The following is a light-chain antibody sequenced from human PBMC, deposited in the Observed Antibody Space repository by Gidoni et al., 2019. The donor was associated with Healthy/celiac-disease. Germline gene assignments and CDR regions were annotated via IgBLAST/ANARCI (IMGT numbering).Light chain of an antibody. CDR3: QQRSNWPLT. Sequence: EIVLTQSPATLSLSPGERATLSCRASQSVSSYLAWYQQKPGQAPRLLIYDASNRATGIPARFSGSGSGTDFTLTISRLEPEDFAVYYCQQRSNWPLTFXGXTKVEIK. J-gene: IGKJ4*01. CDR1: QSVSSY. V-gene: IGKV3-11*01. CDR2: DAS.